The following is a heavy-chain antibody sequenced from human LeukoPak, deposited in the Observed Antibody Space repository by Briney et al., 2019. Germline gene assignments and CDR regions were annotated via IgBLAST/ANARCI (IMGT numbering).Heavy chain of an antibody. D-gene: IGHD5-12*01. Sequence: GGSLRLSCAASGFTVSSNYMSWVRQAPGKGLEWVSVIYSGGSTYYADSVKGRFTISRDNSKNTLYLQMNSLSAEDTAAYYCANTPGSDVVATTALRYWGQGTLVTVSS. V-gene: IGHV3-53*01. CDR2: IYSGGST. CDR3: ANTPGSDVVATTALRY. CDR1: GFTVSSNY. J-gene: IGHJ4*02.